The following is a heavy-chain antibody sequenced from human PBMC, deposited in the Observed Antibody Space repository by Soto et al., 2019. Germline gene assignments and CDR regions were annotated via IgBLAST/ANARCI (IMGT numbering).Heavy chain of an antibody. CDR3: AKDFKVSGIYYWSLNYYYGMDV. Sequence: PGGYLRHSWATPGFTFSRYGLHWVPPAPGKGLEWVAIISYDGSLKYYADSVKGRFTISRDNSKSALYLQMNSLRPEDTAVYYCAKDFKVSGIYYWSLNYYYGMDVCGQGTTVTVSS. CDR2: ISYDGSLK. D-gene: IGHD3-10*01. CDR1: GFTFSRYG. J-gene: IGHJ6*02. V-gene: IGHV3-30*18.